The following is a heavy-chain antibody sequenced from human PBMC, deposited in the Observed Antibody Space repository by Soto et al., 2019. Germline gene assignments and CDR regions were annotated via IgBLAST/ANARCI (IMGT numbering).Heavy chain of an antibody. CDR2: ISGDNGNR. D-gene: IGHD5-18*01. Sequence: QILLVQSGAEVKKTGASVKVSCKASGYTFRNEGINWVRQAPGQGREWMGWISGDNGNRKYAQKFQGRVSITTDTATSTAYMELMSLRPDDTAVYYCARGRDGGYRYGLDYWGQGILVTVSS. CDR3: ARGRDGGYRYGLDY. V-gene: IGHV1-18*01. CDR1: GYTFRNEG. J-gene: IGHJ4*02.